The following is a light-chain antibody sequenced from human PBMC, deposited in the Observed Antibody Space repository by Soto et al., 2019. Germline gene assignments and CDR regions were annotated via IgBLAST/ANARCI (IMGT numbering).Light chain of an antibody. CDR2: GNT. CDR1: SSNIGADYD. J-gene: IGLJ1*01. CDR3: GSWDSSLSAYV. Sequence: QSVLTQPPSVSGAPGQRVTISCTGSSSNIGADYDVHWYRQLPGTAPKLLIYGNTNRPSGVPDRFSGSKSGTSASLGITGFQTGDEADYYCGSWDSSLSAYVFGTGTKVTVL. V-gene: IGLV1-40*01.